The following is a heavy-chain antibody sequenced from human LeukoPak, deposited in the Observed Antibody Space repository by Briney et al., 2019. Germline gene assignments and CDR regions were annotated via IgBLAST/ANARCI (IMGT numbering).Heavy chain of an antibody. Sequence: GSSVKVSCKASGGTFSSYSLSWVRQAPGQGLEWMGWISVYNGNTNYAQKLQGRVTMTTDTSTSTAYMELRSLRSDDTAVYYCARDSLMRYYGSGSYKGHPDYWGQGTLVTVSS. J-gene: IGHJ4*02. D-gene: IGHD3-10*01. V-gene: IGHV1-18*01. CDR2: ISVYNGNT. CDR3: ARDSLMRYYGSGSYKGHPDY. CDR1: GGTFSSYS.